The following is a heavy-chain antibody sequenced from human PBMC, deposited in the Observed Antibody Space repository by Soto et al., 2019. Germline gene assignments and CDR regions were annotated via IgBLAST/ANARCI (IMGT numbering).Heavy chain of an antibody. CDR2: ITYDGTT. CDR1: GGSISSNHYY. Sequence: ETLSLTCSVSGGSISSNHYYWGWIRQPPGKGLEWIGSITYDGTTYHNSSLKSRATISVDTSKNQFSLKLSSVTAADTAVYYCARDESITGTPIWGQGTLVTVSS. CDR3: ARDESITGTPI. V-gene: IGHV4-39*02. J-gene: IGHJ4*02. D-gene: IGHD1-20*01.